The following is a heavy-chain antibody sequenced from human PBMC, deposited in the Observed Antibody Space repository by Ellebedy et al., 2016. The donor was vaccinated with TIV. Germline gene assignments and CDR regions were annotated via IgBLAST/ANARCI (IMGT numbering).Heavy chain of an antibody. D-gene: IGHD3-3*01. CDR2: IYYSGST. J-gene: IGHJ3*02. V-gene: IGHV4-61*01. Sequence: SETLSLXCTVSGGSVSSGSYYWSWIRQPPGKGLEWIGYIYYSGSTNYNPSLKSRVTISVDTSKNQFSLKLSSVTAADTAVYYCASQPWFLEWEGAFDIWGQGTMVTVSS. CDR1: GGSVSSGSYY. CDR3: ASQPWFLEWEGAFDI.